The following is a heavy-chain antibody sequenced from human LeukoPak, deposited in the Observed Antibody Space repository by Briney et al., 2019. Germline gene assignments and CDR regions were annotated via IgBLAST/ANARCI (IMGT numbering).Heavy chain of an antibody. CDR2: FDPEDGET. V-gene: IGHV1-24*01. CDR3: ATDPYCSSTSCYFG. CDR1: GYTLTELS. D-gene: IGHD2-2*01. Sequence: ASVKVSCKVSGYTLTELSMHWVRQAPGKGVEWMGGFDPEDGETIYAQKFQGRVTMTEDTSTDTAYMELSSLRSEDTAVYYCATDPYCSSTSCYFGWGQGTLVTVSS. J-gene: IGHJ4*02.